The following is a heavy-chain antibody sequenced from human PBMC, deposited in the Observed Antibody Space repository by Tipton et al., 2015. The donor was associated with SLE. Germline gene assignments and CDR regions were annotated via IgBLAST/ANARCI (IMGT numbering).Heavy chain of an antibody. CDR2: IYYSGGT. CDR3: ARLLGTTLTTGDWFDP. Sequence: GLVKPSETLSLTCTVSGGSISSYHWSWIRQSPGKGLEWIGYIYYSGGTNYNPTLKSRVTISIDASRKQFSLKLTSVTAADTAIYYCARLLGTTLTTGDWFDPWGQGILVTVSS. CDR1: GGSISSYH. J-gene: IGHJ5*02. V-gene: IGHV4-59*08. D-gene: IGHD3-9*01.